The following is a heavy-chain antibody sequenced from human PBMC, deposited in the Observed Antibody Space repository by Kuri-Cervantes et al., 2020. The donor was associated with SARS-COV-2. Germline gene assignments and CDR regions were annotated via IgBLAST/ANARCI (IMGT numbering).Heavy chain of an antibody. Sequence: SVKVSCKASGGTFSSYAISWVRQAPGQGLEWMGGIIPIFGTANYAQKFQGRVTITAEESTSRAYMELSSLRSKDTAVYYCAKWFGELFPYYSGMDVWGQGTTVTVSS. J-gene: IGHJ6*02. CDR1: GGTFSSYA. CDR2: IIPIFGTA. V-gene: IGHV1-69*13. CDR3: AKWFGELFPYYSGMDV. D-gene: IGHD3-10*01.